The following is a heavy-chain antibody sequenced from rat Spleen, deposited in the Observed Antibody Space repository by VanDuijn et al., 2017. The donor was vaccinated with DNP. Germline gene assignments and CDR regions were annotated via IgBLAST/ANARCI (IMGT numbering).Heavy chain of an antibody. D-gene: IGHD5-1*01. Sequence: EVQLVESGGGLVQPRGSMKLSCSASGFIFSNYYMAWVRQAPTKGLEWVASISSGGDTTHYRDSVKDRFTISRDNAKSTLYLQMDSLRSEETATYHCARHGGTGSSWYFDLWGPGAMVTVSS. CDR3: ARHGGTGSSWYFDL. V-gene: IGHV5S11*01. J-gene: IGHJ1*01. CDR1: GFIFSNYY. CDR2: ISSGGDTT.